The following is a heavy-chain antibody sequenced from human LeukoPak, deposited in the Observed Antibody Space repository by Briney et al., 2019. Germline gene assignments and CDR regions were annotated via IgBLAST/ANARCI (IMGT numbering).Heavy chain of an antibody. J-gene: IGHJ6*02. V-gene: IGHV3-30*03. CDR1: GFTFRSYA. Sequence: GRSLRLSCAASGFTFRSYAMHWVRQAPAKGLEWVSLISYDGNNKYYADSVKGRFTISRDNSKNSLYLQMNSLRDEDTAVYYCASLYGSGSYYFKDYYYYYGMDVWGQGTTVTVSS. CDR2: ISYDGNNK. CDR3: ASLYGSGSYYFKDYYYYYGMDV. D-gene: IGHD3-10*01.